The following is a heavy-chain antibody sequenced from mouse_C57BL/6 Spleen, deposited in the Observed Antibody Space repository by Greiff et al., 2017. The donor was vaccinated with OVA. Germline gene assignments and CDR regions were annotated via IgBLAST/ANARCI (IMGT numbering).Heavy chain of an antibody. CDR2: IYPGNSDT. CDR1: GYTFTSYW. V-gene: IGHV1-5*01. CDR3: TRGDYYGSSFWFAY. J-gene: IGHJ3*01. D-gene: IGHD1-1*01. Sequence: EVQLQQSGTVLARPGASVKMSCKTSGYTFTSYWMHWVKQRPGQGLEWIGAIYPGNSDTSYNQKFKGKAKLTAVTSASTAYMELSSLTNEDSAVYYGTRGDYYGSSFWFAYWGQGTLVTVSA.